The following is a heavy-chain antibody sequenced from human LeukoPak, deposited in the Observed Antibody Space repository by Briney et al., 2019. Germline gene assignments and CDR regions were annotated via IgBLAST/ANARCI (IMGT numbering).Heavy chain of an antibody. V-gene: IGHV1-69*13. J-gene: IGHJ6*03. CDR3: ARDAGGEGAPNRDYYYYMDV. CDR2: IIPIFGTA. D-gene: IGHD1-26*01. Sequence: SVKVSCKASGGTFSSYAISWVRQAPGQGLEWMGGIIPIFGTANYAQKFQGRVTITADESTSTAYMELSSLRSEDTAVYYCARDAGGEGAPNRDYYYYMDVWGXXXXXTVSS. CDR1: GGTFSSYA.